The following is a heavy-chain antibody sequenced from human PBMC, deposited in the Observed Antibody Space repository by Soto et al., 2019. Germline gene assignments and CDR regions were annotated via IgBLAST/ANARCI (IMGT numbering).Heavy chain of an antibody. J-gene: IGHJ4*02. Sequence: EVQLLESGGGLVQPGGSLRLSCAASGFTFSSYAMSWVRQAPGKGLEWVSAISGSGGSTYYADSVKGRFTISRDNSKNTLYLQMNSLRAEDTAVYYCAKYCLCSRGSCPRACLDYWGQGTLVTVSS. D-gene: IGHD2-15*01. CDR3: AKYCLCSRGSCPRACLDY. CDR1: GFTFSSYA. CDR2: ISGSGGST. V-gene: IGHV3-23*01.